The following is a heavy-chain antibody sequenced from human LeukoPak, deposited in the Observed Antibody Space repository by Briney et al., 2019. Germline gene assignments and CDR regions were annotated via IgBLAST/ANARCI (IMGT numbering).Heavy chain of an antibody. CDR3: ARVVRRTGANDTAAGFDP. Sequence: SETLSLTCTVSGYSISSSSYYWGWIRQPPGKGLEWIGSIYYSGGTYYNPSLKSRVTISVDTSKNQFSLKLSSVTAADTAVYYCARVVRRTGANDTAAGFDPWGQGTLVTVSS. CDR2: IYYSGGT. CDR1: GYSISSSSYY. J-gene: IGHJ5*02. D-gene: IGHD4/OR15-4a*01. V-gene: IGHV4-39*07.